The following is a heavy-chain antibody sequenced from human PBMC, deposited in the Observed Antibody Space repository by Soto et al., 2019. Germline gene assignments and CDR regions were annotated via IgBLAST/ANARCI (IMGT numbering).Heavy chain of an antibody. D-gene: IGHD1-1*01. CDR1: GFTFTNAW. J-gene: IGHJ4*02. CDR3: ATYWNQPG. V-gene: IGHV3-15*01. CDR2: IKSKTDGGTT. Sequence: HLVESGGDLVKPGGSLRLSCAASGFTFTNAWMSWVRQAPGKGTEWVGRIKSKTDGGTTDYAAPVKGRFTISRDDSKSTLYLQMNSRETEYTTVYYCATYWNQPGWGQGTLVTVSS.